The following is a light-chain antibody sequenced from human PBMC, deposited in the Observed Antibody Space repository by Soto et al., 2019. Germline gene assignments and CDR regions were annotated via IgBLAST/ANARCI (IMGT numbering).Light chain of an antibody. CDR2: KGT. CDR1: SSDVGAYNS. J-gene: IGLJ1*01. Sequence: QSALAQPASVSGSPGQSVTISCTGTSSDVGAYNSVSWYQQHPDKAPQLMIYKGTQRHSGVSNRFSGSTSGNAASLTISGLQAGDEADYFCCSSAPESTYVFGTGTKVTVL. CDR3: CSSAPESTYV. V-gene: IGLV2-23*01.